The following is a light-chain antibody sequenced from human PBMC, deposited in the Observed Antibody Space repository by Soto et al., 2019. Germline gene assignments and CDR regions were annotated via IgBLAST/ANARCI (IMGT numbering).Light chain of an antibody. J-gene: IGKJ1*01. CDR2: DAS. CDR1: QSISSTY. V-gene: IGKV3-20*01. Sequence: EIVLTQSPGTLPLSPGERATLSCRASQSISSTYLAWYQQKPGQAPRLXIYDASRRAPGIPDRFSGSGSGTEFTLTIRRLEPEDFAVYYCQQYGGSPETFGQGTKVDIK. CDR3: QQYGGSPET.